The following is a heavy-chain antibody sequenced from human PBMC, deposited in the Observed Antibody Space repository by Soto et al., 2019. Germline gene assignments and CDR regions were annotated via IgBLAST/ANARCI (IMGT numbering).Heavy chain of an antibody. D-gene: IGHD1-26*01. CDR3: ARSGSYSWLPY. CDR1: GFTFSSYA. Sequence: GESLRLSCAASGFTFSSYALSGVRQAPGRGLEWVSSISPSGDTYYADSVKGRFTLSRDNSKNTVYLQMNSLKVEDTALYFCARSGSYSWLPYWGQGTLVTVSS. CDR2: ISPSGDT. J-gene: IGHJ4*02. V-gene: IGHV3-23*01.